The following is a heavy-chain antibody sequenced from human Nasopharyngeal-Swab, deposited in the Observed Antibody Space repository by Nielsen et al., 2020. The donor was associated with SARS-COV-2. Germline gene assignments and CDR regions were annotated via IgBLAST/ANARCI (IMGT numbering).Heavy chain of an antibody. Sequence: GGSLRLSCAASGFTFSSYSMNWVRQAPGKGLEWVSYISSSSSTIYYADSVKGRFTISRDNAKNSLYLQMNSLRAEDTAVYYCARDPRYSGWDYYYYGMDVWGQGTTVTVSS. J-gene: IGHJ6*02. D-gene: IGHD6-19*01. CDR2: ISSSSSTI. V-gene: IGHV3-48*01. CDR1: GFTFSSYS. CDR3: ARDPRYSGWDYYYYGMDV.